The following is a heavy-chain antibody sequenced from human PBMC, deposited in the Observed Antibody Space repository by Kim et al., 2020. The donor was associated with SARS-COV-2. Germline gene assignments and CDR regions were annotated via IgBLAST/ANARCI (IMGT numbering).Heavy chain of an antibody. D-gene: IGHD6-13*01. Sequence: KGRLTISRDNAKNSLYLQMNSLRAEDTAVYYCARDRAAAGNDYYYYGMDVWGQGTTVAVSS. V-gene: IGHV3-11*06. J-gene: IGHJ6*02. CDR3: ARDRAAAGNDYYYYGMDV.